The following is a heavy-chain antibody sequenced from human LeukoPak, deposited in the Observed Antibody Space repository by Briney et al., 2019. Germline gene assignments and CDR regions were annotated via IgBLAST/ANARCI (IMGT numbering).Heavy chain of an antibody. V-gene: IGHV3-9*01. CDR2: ISWDSGTV. CDR1: GFTFDDYG. D-gene: IGHD6-19*01. J-gene: IGHJ4*02. CDR3: AKGGYSSGWYGDH. Sequence: GRSLRLSCAASGFTFDDYGMHWVRQAPGKGLEWVSGISWDSGTVVYADSVRGRFTISRDNAKNSVYLQMNSLKAEDTALYYCAKGGYSSGWYGDHWGQGTLVTVSS.